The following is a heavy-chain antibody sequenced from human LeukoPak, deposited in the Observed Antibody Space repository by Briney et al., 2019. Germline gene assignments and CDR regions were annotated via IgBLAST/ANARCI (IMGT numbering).Heavy chain of an antibody. J-gene: IGHJ4*02. V-gene: IGHV3-23*01. CDR1: GFTFSTYA. D-gene: IGHD3-3*01. CDR2: ISGSGDNT. Sequence: PGGSLRLSCAASGFTFSTYAMNWVRQAPGKGLEWVSGISGSGDNTYYADSVKGRFTISRDNSKNTLYLQVNSLRAEDTALYYCAKKRNDFWSGYPDFDSWGQGALVTVSS. CDR3: AKKRNDFWSGYPDFDS.